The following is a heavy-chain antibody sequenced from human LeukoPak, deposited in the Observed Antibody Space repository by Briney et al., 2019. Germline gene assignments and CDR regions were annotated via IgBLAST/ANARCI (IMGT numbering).Heavy chain of an antibody. CDR3: AIDRDYYGSGSYYNCDY. CDR1: GGTFSSYA. V-gene: IGHV1-69*05. CDR2: IIPIFGTA. Sequence: SVKVSCKASGGTFSSYAISWVRQAPGQGLEWMGGIIPIFGTANYAQKFQGRVTITTDESTSTAYMELSSLRSEDTAVYYCAIDRDYYGSGSYYNCDYWGQGTLVTVSS. D-gene: IGHD3-10*01. J-gene: IGHJ4*02.